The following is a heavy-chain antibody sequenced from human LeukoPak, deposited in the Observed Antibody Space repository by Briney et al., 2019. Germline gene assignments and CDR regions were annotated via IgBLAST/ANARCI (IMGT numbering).Heavy chain of an antibody. CDR1: GFTVSSNY. CDR3: ARDPDGYRQGHHFDY. CDR2: IYSGGST. J-gene: IGHJ4*02. Sequence: GGSLRLSCVASGFTVSSNYMSWVRQAPGKGLEWVSVIYSGGSTYYADSVKGRFTISRDNSENTLYLQMNSLKAEDTAVYYCARDPDGYRQGHHFDYWGQGTLVTVSS. D-gene: IGHD5-18*01. V-gene: IGHV3-66*01.